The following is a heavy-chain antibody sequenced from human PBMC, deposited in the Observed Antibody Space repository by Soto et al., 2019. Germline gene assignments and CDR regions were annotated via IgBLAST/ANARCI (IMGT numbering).Heavy chain of an antibody. Sequence: GASVKVSCKASGYTFTSYAMHRVRQAPGQRLEWMGWINAGNGNTKYSQKFQGRVTITRDTSASTAYMELSSLRSEDTAVYYCARDVRYYDILTGGPYFDYWGQGTLVTVSS. V-gene: IGHV1-3*01. CDR1: GYTFTSYA. D-gene: IGHD3-9*01. J-gene: IGHJ4*02. CDR2: INAGNGNT. CDR3: ARDVRYYDILTGGPYFDY.